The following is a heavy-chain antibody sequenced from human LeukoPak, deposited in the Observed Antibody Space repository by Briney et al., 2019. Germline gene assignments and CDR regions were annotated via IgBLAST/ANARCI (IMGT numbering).Heavy chain of an antibody. V-gene: IGHV4-39*07. CDR2: IYYSGST. CDR3: ARAPDFWSGYYYY. CDR1: GGSISSSSYY. D-gene: IGHD3-3*01. J-gene: IGHJ4*02. Sequence: PSETLSLTCTVSGGSISSSSYYWGWIRQPPGKGLEWIGSIYYSGSTYYNPSLKSRVTISVDTSKNQFSLKLSSVTAADTAVYYCARAPDFWSGYYYYWGQGTLVTVSS.